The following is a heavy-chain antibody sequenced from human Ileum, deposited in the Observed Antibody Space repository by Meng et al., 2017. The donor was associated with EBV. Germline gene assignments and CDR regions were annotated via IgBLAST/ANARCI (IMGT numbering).Heavy chain of an antibody. CDR3: THRPMTSAYYYFDH. J-gene: IGHJ4*01. CDR1: GFSLSISGVG. Sequence: QITLKESGPTLVKPXXXXPLXXTFSGFSLSISGVGVGWIRQPPGKALEWLALIYWDDDKRYSPSLKSRLTITKDTSKNQVVLTMTNMDPVDTATYYCTHRPMTSAYYYFDHWGHGPLVTVSS. D-gene: IGHD3-22*01. CDR2: IYWDDDK. V-gene: IGHV2-5*02.